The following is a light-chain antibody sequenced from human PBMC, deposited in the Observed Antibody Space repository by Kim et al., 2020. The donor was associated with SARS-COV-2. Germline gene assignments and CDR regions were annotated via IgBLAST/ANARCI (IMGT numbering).Light chain of an antibody. CDR2: GAS. CDR3: RQYKSYPIT. J-gene: IGKJ4*01. CDR1: QDIINF. Sequence: SAAVGDSVTITCRASQDIINFLDWFQQKPGKAPKTLSYGASSLQSGVPSKFSGSGSGTDFTLTISSLEPEDFATYYCRQYKSYPITFGGGTKLEI. V-gene: IGKV1-16*02.